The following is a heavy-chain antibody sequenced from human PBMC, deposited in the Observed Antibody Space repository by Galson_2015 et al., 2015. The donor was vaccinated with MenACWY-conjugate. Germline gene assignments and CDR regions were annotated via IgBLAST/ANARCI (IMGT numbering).Heavy chain of an antibody. J-gene: IGHJ1*01. V-gene: IGHV3-64D*06. CDR2: ISSKADST. Sequence: SLRLSCAASGFTFSSYAMHWVRQAPGKGLEYVSAISSKADSTYYADSVKGRFTISRDNSKNTLYLQMNSLRPEDTAVYYCVKEDSSGRVYWGQGTLVTVSS. CDR1: GFTFSSYA. CDR3: VKEDSSGRVY. D-gene: IGHD6-19*01.